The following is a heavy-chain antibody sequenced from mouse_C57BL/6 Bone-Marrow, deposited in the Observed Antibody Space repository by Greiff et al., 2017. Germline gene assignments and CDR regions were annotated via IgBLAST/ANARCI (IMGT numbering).Heavy chain of an antibody. CDR1: GYTFTSYW. CDR3: ARGEGTIGAWFAY. V-gene: IGHV1-69*01. CDR2: IDPSDSYT. J-gene: IGHJ3*01. Sequence: QVQLKQPGAELVMPGASVKLSCKASGYTFTSYWMHWVKQRPGQGLEWIGEIDPSDSYTNYNQKFKGKATLTVDKSSSTAYMQLSSLTSEDSAVYYGARGEGTIGAWFAYWGQGTLVTVSA. D-gene: IGHD2-14*01.